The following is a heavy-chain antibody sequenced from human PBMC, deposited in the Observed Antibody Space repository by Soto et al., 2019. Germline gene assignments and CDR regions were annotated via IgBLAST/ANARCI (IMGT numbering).Heavy chain of an antibody. D-gene: IGHD3-9*01. CDR3: TRGDWYGDY. Sequence: LSLSFAASGFTFRSFEMNLVRQVPGKGLEWVSYISSRGDTIYYTDSVRGRFTVSRDNAKNSLYLQMDRLRAEDTAVYYCTRGDWYGDYWGQGTLVTVSS. V-gene: IGHV3-48*03. CDR2: ISSRGDTI. J-gene: IGHJ4*02. CDR1: GFTFRSFE.